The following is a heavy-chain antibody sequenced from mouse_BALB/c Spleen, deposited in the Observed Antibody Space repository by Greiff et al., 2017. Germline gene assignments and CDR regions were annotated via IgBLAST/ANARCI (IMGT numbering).Heavy chain of an antibody. J-gene: IGHJ3*01. CDR3: ARKEGSRDLFAY. Sequence: QVQLQQSGAELMKPGASVKISCKATGYTFSSYWIEWVKQRPGHGLEWIGEILPGSGSTNYNEKFKGKATFTADTSSNTAYMQLSSLTSEDSAVYYCARKEGSRDLFAYWGQGTLVTVSA. V-gene: IGHV1-9*01. CDR2: ILPGSGST. CDR1: GYTFSSYW. D-gene: IGHD1-1*01.